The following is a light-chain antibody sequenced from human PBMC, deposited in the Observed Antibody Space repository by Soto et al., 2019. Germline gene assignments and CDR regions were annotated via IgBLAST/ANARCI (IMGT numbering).Light chain of an antibody. CDR2: DVS. V-gene: IGKV3-11*01. CDR3: QQRSDWPIT. J-gene: IGKJ5*01. Sequence: VLTQFPATLSLSPVDRGTLSCRASQSVSRYLAWYQQKPGQAPRLLIYDVSTRATGIPARFSGSGSGTDFTLTITSLEPEDFAVYSCQQRSDWPITFGQGTRLEI. CDR1: QSVSRY.